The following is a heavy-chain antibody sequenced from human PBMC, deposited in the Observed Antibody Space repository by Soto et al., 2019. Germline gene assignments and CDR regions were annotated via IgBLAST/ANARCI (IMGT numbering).Heavy chain of an antibody. CDR3: AHRLLGIVGYYFDY. V-gene: IGHV2-5*01. Sequence: QITLKESGPTLVKPTQTLTLTCTFSGFSLSTSGVGVGWIRQPPGKALEWLALIYWNDDKRYSPSLKSRLTITKDTSKNQVVLTMTNMDPVDTATYYFAHRLLGIVGYYFDYWGQGTLVTVSS. CDR1: GFSLSTSGVG. J-gene: IGHJ4*02. CDR2: IYWNDDK. D-gene: IGHD7-27*01.